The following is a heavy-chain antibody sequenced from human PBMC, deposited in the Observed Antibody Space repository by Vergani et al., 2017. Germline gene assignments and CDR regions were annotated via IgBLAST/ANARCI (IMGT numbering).Heavy chain of an antibody. CDR2: INPNSGGT. CDR1: GYTFTDYF. D-gene: IGHD2-2*01. J-gene: IGHJ4*02. CDR3: ARVGTSSNRDYFDY. V-gene: IGHV1-2*02. Sequence: QVQLVQSGAEVKKPGASVKVSCKASGYTFTDYFMQWVRQAPGQGLEWMGWINPNSGGTNYAQKFQGRVTMTRDTSISTAYMELSNLRSDDTAVYYCARVGTSSNRDYFDYWGQGTLVPVSS.